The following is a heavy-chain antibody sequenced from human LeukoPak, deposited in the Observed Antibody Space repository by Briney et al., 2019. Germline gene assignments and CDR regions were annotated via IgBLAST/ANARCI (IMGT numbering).Heavy chain of an antibody. CDR3: ARARWLLEFGY. Sequence: SETLSLTCLVSGGSMSSYFWSWIRQPAGKGLEWIGRFYYSGSTNYNPSLKSRVTISVDTSKNQFSLKLSSVTAADTAVYYCARARWLLEFGYWGQGTLVTVSS. V-gene: IGHV4-4*07. D-gene: IGHD5-12*01. CDR2: FYYSGST. J-gene: IGHJ4*02. CDR1: GGSMSSYF.